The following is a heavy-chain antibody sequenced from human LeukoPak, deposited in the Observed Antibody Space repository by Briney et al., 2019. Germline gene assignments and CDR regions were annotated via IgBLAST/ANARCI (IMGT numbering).Heavy chain of an antibody. CDR1: GFTVSSNY. CDR2: ISGSGGST. V-gene: IGHV3-23*01. D-gene: IGHD3-22*01. Sequence: PGGSLRLSCAASGFTVSSNYMSWVRQAPGKGLEWVSAISGSGGSTYYADSVKGRFTISRDNSKNTLYLQMNSLRAEDTAVYYCAKDYYYDSSGYQGAFDIWGQGTMVTVSS. CDR3: AKDYYYDSSGYQGAFDI. J-gene: IGHJ3*02.